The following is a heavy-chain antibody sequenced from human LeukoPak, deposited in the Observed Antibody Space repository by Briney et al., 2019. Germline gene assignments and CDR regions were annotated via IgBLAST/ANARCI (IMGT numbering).Heavy chain of an antibody. CDR3: ARGLSYYDILTGYPNFDY. Sequence: GGSLRLSCAGSGFTFSSYSMNWVRQAPGKGLEWVSCISSSSSYIYYADSVKGRFTISRDNAKNSLYLQMNSLRAEDTAVYYCARGLSYYDILTGYPNFDYWGQGTLVTVSS. CDR1: GFTFSSYS. J-gene: IGHJ4*02. D-gene: IGHD3-9*01. CDR2: ISSSSSYI. V-gene: IGHV3-21*01.